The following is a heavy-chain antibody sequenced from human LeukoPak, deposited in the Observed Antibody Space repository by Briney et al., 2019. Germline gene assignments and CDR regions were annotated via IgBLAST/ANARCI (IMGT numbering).Heavy chain of an antibody. CDR3: AKASLGYGAFDI. Sequence: GGSLRLSCAASGFTFSSYAMTWVRQAPGKGLEWVSAISGSGDSTYYADSVKGRFTISRDNSKNTLYLQMNSLRAEDTALYYCAKASLGYGAFDIWGQGTMVTVSS. CDR2: ISGSGDST. V-gene: IGHV3-23*01. J-gene: IGHJ3*02. CDR1: GFTFSSYA. D-gene: IGHD3-16*01.